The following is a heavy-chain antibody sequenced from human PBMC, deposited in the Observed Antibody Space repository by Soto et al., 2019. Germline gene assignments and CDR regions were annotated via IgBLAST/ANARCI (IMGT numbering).Heavy chain of an antibody. CDR2: INPSGGST. D-gene: IGHD2-2*01. CDR1: GYTFTSYY. CDR3: ARAGYCSSTSCIPWFDP. J-gene: IGHJ5*02. V-gene: IGHV1-46*03. Sequence: QVQLVQSGAEVKKPGASVKVSCKASGYTFTSYYMHWVRQAPGQGLEWMGIINPSGGSTSYAQKFQGRVTMTRDTSTSTVYMELSSLRSEDTAVYYCARAGYCSSTSCIPWFDPWGQGTLVTVSS.